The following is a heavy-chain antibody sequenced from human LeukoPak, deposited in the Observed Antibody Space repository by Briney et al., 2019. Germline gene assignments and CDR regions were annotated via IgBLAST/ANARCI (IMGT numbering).Heavy chain of an antibody. Sequence: ASVKVSCKASGYTFTSYDINWVRQATGQGLEWMGWMNPNSGNTGYAQKFQGRVTITRNTSISTAYMELSSLRSEDTAVYYCARGCGGDCFDAFDIWGQGTMVTVSS. D-gene: IGHD2-21*01. V-gene: IGHV1-8*03. CDR1: GYTFTSYD. CDR2: MNPNSGNT. J-gene: IGHJ3*02. CDR3: ARGCGGDCFDAFDI.